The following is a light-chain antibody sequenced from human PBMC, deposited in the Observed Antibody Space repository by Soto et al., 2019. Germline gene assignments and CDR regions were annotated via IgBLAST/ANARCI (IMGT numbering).Light chain of an antibody. CDR1: SSDVGGYNY. CDR3: CSYAGSYTLEV. Sequence: QSVLTQPRSVSGSPGQSVTISCTGTSSDVGGYNYVSWYQQHPGKAPKLMIYDVSKRPSGVPDRFSASKSGNTASLTISGLQADDEDDYYCCSYAGSYTLEVFGGGTKLTVL. V-gene: IGLV2-11*01. CDR2: DVS. J-gene: IGLJ2*01.